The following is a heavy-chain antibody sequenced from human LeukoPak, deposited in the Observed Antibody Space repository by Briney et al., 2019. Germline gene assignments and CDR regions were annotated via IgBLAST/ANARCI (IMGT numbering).Heavy chain of an antibody. D-gene: IGHD3-3*01. CDR1: GGSISSYY. V-gene: IGHV4-59*01. CDR3: ARGYDFWSGPEYFQH. J-gene: IGHJ1*01. CDR2: IYYSGST. Sequence: PSETLSLTCTVSGGSISSYYWSWIRQPPGKGLEWIGYIYYSGSTNYNPSLKSRVTISVDTSKNQFSLKLSSVTAADTAVYYCARGYDFWSGPEYFQHWGQGTLVTVSS.